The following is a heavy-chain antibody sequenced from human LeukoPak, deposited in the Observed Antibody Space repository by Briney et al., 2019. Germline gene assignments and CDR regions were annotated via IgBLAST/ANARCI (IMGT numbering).Heavy chain of an antibody. CDR1: GGSISSYY. J-gene: IGHJ4*02. V-gene: IGHV4-59*08. CDR2: IYYSGST. CDR3: ARTPYYYDSSGYYVDY. D-gene: IGHD3-22*01. Sequence: SETLSLTCIVSGGSISSYYWSWIRQPPGKGLEWFGYIYYSGSTNYNPSLKSRVTISIDTSNNQFSLRLSSVTAADTAVYYCARTPYYYDSSGYYVDYWGQGTLVTVSS.